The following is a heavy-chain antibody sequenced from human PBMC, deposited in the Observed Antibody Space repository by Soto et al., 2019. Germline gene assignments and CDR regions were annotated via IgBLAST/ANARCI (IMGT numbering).Heavy chain of an antibody. CDR3: AKGSVMWELPSYFDY. CDR1: GFTFSSYA. V-gene: IGHV3-23*01. J-gene: IGHJ4*02. D-gene: IGHD1-26*01. CDR2: ISGSGGST. Sequence: PGGSLRLSCAASGFTFSSYAMSWVRQAPGKGLEWVSAISGSGGSTYYADSVKGRFTISRDNSKNTLYLQMNSLRAEDTAVYYCAKGSVMWELPSYFDYWGQGTLVTVSS.